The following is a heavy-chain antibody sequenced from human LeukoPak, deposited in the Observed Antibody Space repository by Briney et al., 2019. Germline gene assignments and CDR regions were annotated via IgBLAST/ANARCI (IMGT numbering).Heavy chain of an antibody. V-gene: IGHV4-39*07. CDR3: ARLKRSVGYYYDSSGYYYEH. CDR2: IYYSGST. CDR1: GGSISSSSYY. D-gene: IGHD3-22*01. Sequence: TASETLSLTCTVSGGSISSSSYYWGWIRQPPGKGLEWIGSIYYSGSTYYNPPLKSRVTISVDTSKNQFSLKLSSVTAADTAVYYCARLKRSVGYYYDSSGYYYEHWGQGTLVTVSS. J-gene: IGHJ1*01.